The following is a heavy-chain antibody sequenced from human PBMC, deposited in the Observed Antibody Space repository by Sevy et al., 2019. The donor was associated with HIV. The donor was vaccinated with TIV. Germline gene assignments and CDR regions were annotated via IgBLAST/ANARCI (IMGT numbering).Heavy chain of an antibody. J-gene: IGHJ4*02. Sequence: GGSLRLSCAASGFTFSNAWMNWVRQAPGKGLEWVGRIKSKTDGGTTDHAAPVKGRFTISRDDSKNTLYLQMNSLKTEDTAVYYCTTDPEAFWEWPPPFDYWGQGTLVTVSS. V-gene: IGHV3-15*07. CDR2: IKSKTDGGTT. CDR1: GFTFSNAW. CDR3: TTDPEAFWEWPPPFDY. D-gene: IGHD3-3*01.